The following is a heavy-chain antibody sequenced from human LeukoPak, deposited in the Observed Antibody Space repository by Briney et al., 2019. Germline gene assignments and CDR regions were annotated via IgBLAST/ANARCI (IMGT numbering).Heavy chain of an antibody. CDR3: AKLREPFDY. J-gene: IGHJ4*02. D-gene: IGHD1-14*01. V-gene: IGHV3-30*18. Sequence: GGSLRLSCAVSGFTFSSYGMHWVRQAPGKGLEGVAVISYDGSNKYYADSVKGRFTISRDNSKNTLYLQMNSLRAEDTAVYYCAKLREPFDYWGQGTLVTVSS. CDR1: GFTFSSYG. CDR2: ISYDGSNK.